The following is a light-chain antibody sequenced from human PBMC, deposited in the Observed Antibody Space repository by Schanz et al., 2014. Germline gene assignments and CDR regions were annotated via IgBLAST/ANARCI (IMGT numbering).Light chain of an antibody. CDR1: SSDVGGYNY. J-gene: IGLJ2*01. Sequence: QSALTQPPSASGSPGQSVTISCTGTSSDVGGYNYVSWYQQHPGKAPKLMIYEVTKRPSGVPDRFTGSKSGNTASLTVSGLQAEDEGDYYCSSYAGNNKLLFGGGTKVTVL. V-gene: IGLV2-8*01. CDR3: SSYAGNNKLL. CDR2: EVT.